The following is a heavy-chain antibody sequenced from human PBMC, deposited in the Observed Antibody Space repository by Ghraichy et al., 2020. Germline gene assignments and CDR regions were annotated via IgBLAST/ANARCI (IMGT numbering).Heavy chain of an antibody. Sequence: SETLSLTCTVSGGSISSGGYYWSWIRQHPGKGLEWIGYIYYSGSTYYNPSLKSRVTISVDTSKNQFSLKLSSVTAADTAVYYCARFLDTATGFDYWGQGTLVTVSS. J-gene: IGHJ4*02. CDR3: ARFLDTATGFDY. CDR2: IYYSGST. V-gene: IGHV4-31*03. D-gene: IGHD5-18*01. CDR1: GGSISSGGYY.